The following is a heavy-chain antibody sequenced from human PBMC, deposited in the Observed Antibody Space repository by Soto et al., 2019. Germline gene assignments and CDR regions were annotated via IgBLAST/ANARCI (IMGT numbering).Heavy chain of an antibody. Sequence: QVQLVQSGAEEKKPGASVKVSCKASGYTFTSYAIHWVRQAPGQRLEWMGWINAGNGNTKYSQKFQGRVTITRDTSASTAYMELSSLKSEDTAVYNCARGDWWLFDYWVQGTLVTVSS. CDR2: INAGNGNT. D-gene: IGHD2-8*02. CDR1: GYTFTSYA. V-gene: IGHV1-3*05. CDR3: ARGDWWLFDY. J-gene: IGHJ4*02.